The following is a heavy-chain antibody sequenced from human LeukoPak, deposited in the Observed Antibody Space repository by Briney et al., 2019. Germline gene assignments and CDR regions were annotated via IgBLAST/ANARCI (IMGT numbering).Heavy chain of an antibody. CDR3: ARSRLRLPTPPYFDY. J-gene: IGHJ4*02. Sequence: PWGSLRLSCAASGFTFSSYEMNWVRQAPGKGLEWVSYISSSGSTIYYADSVKGRFTISRDNAKNSLYLQMNSLRAEDTAVYYCARSRLRLPTPPYFDYWGQGTLVTVSS. CDR1: GFTFSSYE. D-gene: IGHD5-12*01. V-gene: IGHV3-48*03. CDR2: ISSSGSTI.